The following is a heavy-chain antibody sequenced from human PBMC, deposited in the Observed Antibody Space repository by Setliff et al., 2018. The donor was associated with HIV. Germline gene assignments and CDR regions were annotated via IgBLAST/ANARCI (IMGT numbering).Heavy chain of an antibody. CDR3: ARHSPSDY. J-gene: IGHJ4*02. V-gene: IGHV4-59*08. CDR1: GDSISTDY. Sequence: KPSETLSFTCTVSGDSISTDYWTWIRQPPGKGLEWIGYIYNSASTSYNPSLKSRVTISVDTSKNQFSLKLSSVTAADTAVYYCARHSPSDYWGQGTLVTVSS. CDR2: IYNSAST.